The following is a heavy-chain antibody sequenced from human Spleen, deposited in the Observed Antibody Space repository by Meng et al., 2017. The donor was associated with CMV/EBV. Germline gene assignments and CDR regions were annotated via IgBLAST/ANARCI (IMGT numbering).Heavy chain of an antibody. V-gene: IGHV3-23*03. Sequence: GGSLRLSCAASGFTFSSYAMSWVRQAPGKGLEWVSIIYSGGSSTYYADSVKGRFTISRDNSKNTLYLQMNSLRAEDTAVYYCANLGAGTDYWGQGTLVTVSS. CDR1: GFTFSSYA. J-gene: IGHJ4*02. CDR3: ANLGAGTDY. CDR2: IYSGGSST. D-gene: IGHD1-1*01.